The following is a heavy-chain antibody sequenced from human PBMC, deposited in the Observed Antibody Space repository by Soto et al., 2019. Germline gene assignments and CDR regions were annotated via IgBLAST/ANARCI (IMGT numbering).Heavy chain of an antibody. D-gene: IGHD6-6*01. J-gene: IGHJ4*02. CDR2: IYSDSTT. CDR3: AILSN. CDR1: GFTVSSNY. V-gene: IGHV3-53*01. Sequence: GGSLRLSCAASGFTVSSNYMNWVRQAPGKGLEWLSIIYSDSTTYYADSVKGRFTISRDNFKNTLYLQMNNLRAEDTAVYYCAILSNWGQGPLVTVSS.